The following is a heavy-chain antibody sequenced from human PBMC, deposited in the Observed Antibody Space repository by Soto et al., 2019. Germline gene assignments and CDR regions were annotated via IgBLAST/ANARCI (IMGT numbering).Heavy chain of an antibody. J-gene: IGHJ4*02. CDR3: AKLVRDDVRRSDRGH. Sequence: SGNLSITWTVSPDYSTAYYPNWAWIRQPPGKGLEWIGTFYYSGTTSQNPPLRSRITISGDTSRNQFSLNLRSVTAADSGVYYCAKLVRDDVRRSDRGHWGQGTLVTLSS. D-gene: IGHD3-10*02. V-gene: IGHV4-39*01. CDR2: FYYSGTT. CDR1: PDYSTAYYPN.